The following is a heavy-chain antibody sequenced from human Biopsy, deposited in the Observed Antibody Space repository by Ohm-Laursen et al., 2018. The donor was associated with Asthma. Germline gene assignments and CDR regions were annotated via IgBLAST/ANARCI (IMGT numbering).Heavy chain of an antibody. J-gene: IGHJ6*02. CDR3: ARCQVGYSSGWSLLLKKIYYSGMDV. V-gene: IGHV1-69*01. CDR2: ISPIFGSS. CDR1: GGMFGNYA. Sequence: SSVKVSCKASGGMFGNYATSWVRQAPGLGLEWMGGISPIFGSSNYAQRFQGRVTITADESTSTAYMEVTSLRSEDTAIYYCARCQVGYSSGWSLLLKKIYYSGMDVWGQGTAVTVSS. D-gene: IGHD6-19*01.